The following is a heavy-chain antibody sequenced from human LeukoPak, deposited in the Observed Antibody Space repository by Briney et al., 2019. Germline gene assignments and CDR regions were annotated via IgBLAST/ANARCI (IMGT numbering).Heavy chain of an antibody. CDR1: GYTFTSYG. CDR3: VKRTVNYPFDF. D-gene: IGHD1-7*01. Sequence: GASVKVSCKASGYTFTSYGISWVRQAPGQGLEWMGWISAYNGNTNYAQKLQGRVTMTTDTSTSTAYMELRSLGAEDTAVYYCVKRTVNYPFDFWGQGTLLTVSS. V-gene: IGHV1-18*04. J-gene: IGHJ4*02. CDR2: ISAYNGNT.